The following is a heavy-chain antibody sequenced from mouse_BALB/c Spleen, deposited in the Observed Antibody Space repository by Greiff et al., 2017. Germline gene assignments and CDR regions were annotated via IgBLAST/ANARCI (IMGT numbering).Heavy chain of an antibody. V-gene: IGHV5-4*02. D-gene: IGHD2-2*01. CDR2: ISDGGSYT. CDR3: ARDRGYATGSAMDY. Sequence: EVNVVESGGGLVKPGGSLKLSCAASGFTFSDYYMYWVRQTPEKRLEWVATISDGGSYTYYPDSVKGRFTISRDNAKNNLYLQMSSLKSEDTAMYYYARDRGYATGSAMDYWGQGTSVTVSS. J-gene: IGHJ4*01. CDR1: GFTFSDYY.